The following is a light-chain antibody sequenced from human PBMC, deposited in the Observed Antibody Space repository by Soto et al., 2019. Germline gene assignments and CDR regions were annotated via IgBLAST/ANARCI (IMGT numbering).Light chain of an antibody. J-gene: IGKJ2*01. CDR3: QQYENLRLHT. CDR2: DAS. CDR1: EDISNY. V-gene: IGKV1-33*01. Sequence: DIQMTQSPSSLSASVGERVTITCRANEDISNYLNWYQQKPGRAPKLLIYDASTLETGVPSRLSGSGSGTHFTFTISSLQPEDVGTYYCQQYENLRLHTFGPGTKL.